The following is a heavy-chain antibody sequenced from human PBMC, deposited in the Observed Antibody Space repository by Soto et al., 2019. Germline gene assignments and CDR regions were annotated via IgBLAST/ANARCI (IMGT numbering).Heavy chain of an antibody. D-gene: IGHD2-15*01. CDR2: IIPIHGIA. J-gene: IGHJ5*02. Sequence: GASVKVSCKASGGTFSSYTISWVRQAPGQGLEWMGRIIPIHGIANYAQKFQGRVTMTADKSTSTAYMELRSLRSDDTAVYYCARAGYPLGYCSGGSCYQNNWFDPWGQGTLVTVSS. CDR3: ARAGYPLGYCSGGSCYQNNWFDP. V-gene: IGHV1-69*02. CDR1: GGTFSSYT.